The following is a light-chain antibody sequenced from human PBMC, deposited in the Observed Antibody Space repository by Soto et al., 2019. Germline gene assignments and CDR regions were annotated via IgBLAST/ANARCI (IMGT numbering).Light chain of an antibody. V-gene: IGKV3-20*01. Sequence: EIVLTQSPGTLSLSPGERATLSCRASQTVGSSFLAWFQHKPGQAPRLLIYGASTRATGIPDRFSGSGSGTDFTLTISXLEPEDFAVYYCHQYGSSQTFGQGTKVDIK. J-gene: IGKJ1*01. CDR1: QTVGSSF. CDR3: HQYGSSQT. CDR2: GAS.